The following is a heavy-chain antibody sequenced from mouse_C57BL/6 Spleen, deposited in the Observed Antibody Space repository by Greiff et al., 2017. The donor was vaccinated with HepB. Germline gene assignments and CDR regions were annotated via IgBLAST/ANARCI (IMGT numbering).Heavy chain of an antibody. CDR2: ISYDGSN. CDR1: GYSITSGYY. CDR3: ARDYRRDYFDY. Sequence: DVQLQESGPGLVKPSQSLSLTCSVTGYSITSGYYWNWIRQFPGNKLEWMGYISYDGSNNYNPSLKNRISITRDTSKNQFFLKLNSVTTEDTATYYCARDYRRDYFDYWGQGTTLTVSS. V-gene: IGHV3-6*01. J-gene: IGHJ2*01.